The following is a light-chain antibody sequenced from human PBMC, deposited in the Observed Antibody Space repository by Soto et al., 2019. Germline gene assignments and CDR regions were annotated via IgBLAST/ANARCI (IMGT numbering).Light chain of an antibody. J-gene: IGKJ1*01. CDR3: QQYSTTPRT. CDR1: QSVLYSSNNKNY. CDR2: WAS. V-gene: IGKV4-1*01. Sequence: DIVMTQSPDSLAVSLGERATINCKSSQSVLYSSNNKNYLAWYQQKPGQPPKLLIYWASTRESGVPDRFSGSGSVTDFALPISSLQDEDVAVYYCQQYSTTPRTFGQGTKVEIK.